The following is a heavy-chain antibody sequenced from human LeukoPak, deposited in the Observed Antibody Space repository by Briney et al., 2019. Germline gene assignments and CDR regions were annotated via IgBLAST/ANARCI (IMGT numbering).Heavy chain of an antibody. CDR1: GFTFDDYA. CDR3: AKDIWPGWWLQLDY. CDR2: TSGDGGST. D-gene: IGHD5-24*01. V-gene: IGHV3-43*02. Sequence: PGGSLRLSCAASGFTFDDYAMHWVRQAPGKGLEWVSLTSGDGGSTYYADSVKGRFTISRDNSKNSLYLQMNSLRTEDTALYYCAKDIWPGWWLQLDYWGQGTLVTVSS. J-gene: IGHJ4*02.